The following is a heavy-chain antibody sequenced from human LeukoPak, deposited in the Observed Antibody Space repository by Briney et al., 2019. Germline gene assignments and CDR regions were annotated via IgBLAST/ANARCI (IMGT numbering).Heavy chain of an antibody. Sequence: GESLKISCKGSGYSFTSYWIGWVRQMPGKGLEWMGIIYPGDSDTRYSPSFQGQVTISADKSISTAYLQWSSLKASDTAMYYCARALAYCGGNCYSGAFDIWGQGTMVTVSS. CDR2: IYPGDSDT. CDR1: GYSFTSYW. J-gene: IGHJ3*02. CDR3: ARALAYCGGNCYSGAFDI. D-gene: IGHD2-21*02. V-gene: IGHV5-51*01.